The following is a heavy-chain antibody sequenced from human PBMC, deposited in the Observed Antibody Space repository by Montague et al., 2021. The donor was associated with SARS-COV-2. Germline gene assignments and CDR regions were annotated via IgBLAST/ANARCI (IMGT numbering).Heavy chain of an antibody. CDR2: IYYSGGT. J-gene: IGHJ6*02. CDR3: ARDLSKEVLLWFRPGDGMDV. V-gene: IGHV4-39*07. D-gene: IGHD3-10*01. Sequence: SEILSLTCTVSGGSISSSSYYWGWIRQPPGKGLEWIGSIYYSGGTYYNPSLKGRVTISVDTSKNQFSLKLSSVTAADTAVYYCARDLSKEVLLWFRPGDGMDVWGQGTTVTVSS. CDR1: GGSISSSSYY.